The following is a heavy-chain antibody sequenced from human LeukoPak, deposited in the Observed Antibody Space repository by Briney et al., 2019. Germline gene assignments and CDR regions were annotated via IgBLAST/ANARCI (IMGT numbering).Heavy chain of an antibody. J-gene: IGHJ5*02. V-gene: IGHV1-8*01. CDR1: GNTFTSYD. CDR3: ARSYYDILTGFRWFDP. D-gene: IGHD3-9*01. CDR2: MNPNSGNT. Sequence: ASVKVSCKASGNTFTSYDINWVRQATGQGLEWMGWMNPNSGNTGYAQKFQGRVTTTRDTSTSTVYMELSSLRSEDTAVYYCARSYYDILTGFRWFDPWGQGTLVTVSS.